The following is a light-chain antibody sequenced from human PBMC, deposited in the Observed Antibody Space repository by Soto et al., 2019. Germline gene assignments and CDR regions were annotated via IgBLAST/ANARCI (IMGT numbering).Light chain of an antibody. Sequence: DILMTQSPATLSVSPGESATLSCSASHRVSSYLAWDQQQPGQAPRLLIYDASNRASGIPGRFGRRRAMTDLTLTIRSLEPEAFGVYYWQQRSNRDTFRPGNKVDIK. CDR2: DAS. J-gene: IGKJ3*01. CDR1: HRVSSY. V-gene: IGKV3-11*01. CDR3: QQRSNRDT.